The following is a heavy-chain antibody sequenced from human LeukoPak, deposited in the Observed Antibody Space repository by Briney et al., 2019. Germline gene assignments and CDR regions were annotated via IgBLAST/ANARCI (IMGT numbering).Heavy chain of an antibody. J-gene: IGHJ4*02. Sequence: GRSLRLSCAASGFTFSSYGMHWVRQAPGKGLEWVAVIWYDGSNKYYADSVKGRFTISRDNSKNTLYLQMSSLRAEDTAVYYCAIIAAAGTSSYFDYWGQGTLVTVSS. D-gene: IGHD6-13*01. CDR1: GFTFSSYG. V-gene: IGHV3-33*01. CDR2: IWYDGSNK. CDR3: AIIAAAGTSSYFDY.